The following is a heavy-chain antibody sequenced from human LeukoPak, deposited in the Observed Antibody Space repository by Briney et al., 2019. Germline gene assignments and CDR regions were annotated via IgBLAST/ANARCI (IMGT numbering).Heavy chain of an antibody. CDR1: GFTFSSYA. V-gene: IGHV3-30*18. CDR3: AKDQEVAATTYYFDY. J-gene: IGHJ4*02. Sequence: PGGSLRLSCAASGFTFSSYAMSWVRQAPGKGLEWVAVISYDGSNKYYAGSVKGRFTISRDNSKNTLYLQMNSLRAEDTAVYYCAKDQEVAATTYYFDYWGQGTLVTVSS. CDR2: ISYDGSNK. D-gene: IGHD2-15*01.